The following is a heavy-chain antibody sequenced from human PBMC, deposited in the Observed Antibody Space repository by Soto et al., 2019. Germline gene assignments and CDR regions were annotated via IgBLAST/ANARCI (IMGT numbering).Heavy chain of an antibody. CDR1: GFTFSSYW. CDR2: MYTDGSNT. J-gene: IGHJ4*02. Sequence: PGGSLRLSCAGSGFTFSSYWMHWVRQAPGKGLVWVSRMYTDGSNTYYAGSVKGRFTISRDNAKDTLYLQMNSLRAEDTAVYYCVRGNTGYGNFDSWGQGTLVTVSS. V-gene: IGHV3-74*01. CDR3: VRGNTGYGNFDS. D-gene: IGHD5-12*01.